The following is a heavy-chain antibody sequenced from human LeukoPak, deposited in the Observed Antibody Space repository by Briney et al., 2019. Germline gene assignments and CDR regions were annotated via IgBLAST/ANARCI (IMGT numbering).Heavy chain of an antibody. V-gene: IGHV3-30*01. J-gene: IGHJ3*01. CDR3: AKLERGYYDTSGSV. D-gene: IGHD3-22*01. CDR1: GFTFSSYA. Sequence: GRSLRLSCAASGFTFSSYAMHWVRQAPGKGLEWLAVISYDESKKYYADSVKGRFTISRDKSENTLYLQMNSLRAEDTAVYYCAKLERGYYDTSGSVWGQGTMVTVSP. CDR2: ISYDESKK.